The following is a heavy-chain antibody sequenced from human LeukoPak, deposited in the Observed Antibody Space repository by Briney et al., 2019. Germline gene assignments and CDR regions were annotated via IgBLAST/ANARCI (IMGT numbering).Heavy chain of an antibody. J-gene: IGHJ3*02. D-gene: IGHD1-1*01. CDR2: ISYIGST. V-gene: IGHV4-59*11. Sequence: SETLSLTCTVSGGSISSHYWIWIRQPPGKGLELIGYISYIGSTNYSPSLKSRVTISVDTSKNQFSLRLSSVTAADTAIYYCAGDQLALNGFDIWGQGTMVTVSS. CDR3: AGDQLALNGFDI. CDR1: GGSISSHY.